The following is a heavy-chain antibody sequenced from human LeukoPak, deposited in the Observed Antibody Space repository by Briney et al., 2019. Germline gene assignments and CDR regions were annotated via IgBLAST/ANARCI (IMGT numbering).Heavy chain of an antibody. CDR1: GYTFTSYG. D-gene: IGHD6-19*01. V-gene: IGHV1-18*01. CDR2: ISAYNGNT. CDR3: ARISRSGYSSGWPLDY. Sequence: ASVKVSCKASGYTFTSYGISWVRQAPGQGLEWMGWISAYNGNTNYAQKLQGRVTMTTDTSTSTAYMELRSLRSDDTAVYYCARISRSGYSSGWPLDYWGQGTLVTVSS. J-gene: IGHJ4*02.